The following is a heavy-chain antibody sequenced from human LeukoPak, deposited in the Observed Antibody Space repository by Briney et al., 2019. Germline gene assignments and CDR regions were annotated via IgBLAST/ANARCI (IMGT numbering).Heavy chain of an antibody. J-gene: IGHJ4*02. CDR1: GYSFTNYD. D-gene: IGHD3-9*01. CDR3: ARVEPSGLTGYQIDY. Sequence: ASVKVSCKASGYSFTNYDINWVRQATGQGLEWMGWMNPNSGNTGSAQKFQGRVTMTRNASISTAYMELSSLRSEDTAVYYCARVEPSGLTGYQIDYWGQGTLVTVSS. CDR2: MNPNSGNT. V-gene: IGHV1-8*01.